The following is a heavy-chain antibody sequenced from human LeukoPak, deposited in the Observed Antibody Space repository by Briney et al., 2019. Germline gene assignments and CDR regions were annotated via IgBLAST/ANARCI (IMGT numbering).Heavy chain of an antibody. V-gene: IGHV4-30-4*08. Sequence: SSETLSLTCTVSGGSISSGDYYWSWIRQPPGKGLEWIGYIYYSGSTYYNPSLKSRVTISVDTSKNQFSLKLSSVTAADTAVYYCARGVGDIVVVPAADIGFDYWGQGTLVTVSS. J-gene: IGHJ4*02. CDR3: ARGVGDIVVVPAADIGFDY. CDR2: IYYSGST. D-gene: IGHD2-2*01. CDR1: GGSISSGDYY.